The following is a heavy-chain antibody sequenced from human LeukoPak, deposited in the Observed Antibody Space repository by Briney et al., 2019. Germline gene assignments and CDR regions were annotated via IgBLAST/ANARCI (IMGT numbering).Heavy chain of an antibody. CDR1: GFTFGSYS. CDR3: TRDPDMDV. V-gene: IGHV3-21*01. Sequence: GESLRLSCAASGFTFGSYSMNWVRQAPGKGLEWVSSISSGSSLMCYADSGKGRFTISRDNAKNSVFLQMNSLRAEDTAVYYCTRDPDMDVWGKGTTVTVSS. CDR2: ISSGSSLM. J-gene: IGHJ6*03.